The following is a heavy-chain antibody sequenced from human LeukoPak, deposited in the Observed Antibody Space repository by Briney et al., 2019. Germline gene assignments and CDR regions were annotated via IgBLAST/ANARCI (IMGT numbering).Heavy chain of an antibody. Sequence: GGSLTLSCAASGFTFSSYWMIWVRQAPGRGLECVARIIQDGSEKNYVDSVKGRFTISRDNAKSSVFLQMNSLRVEDTAVYYCARGLYSSSPQYWGQGILVTVSS. CDR1: GFTFSSYW. CDR3: ARGLYSSSPQY. V-gene: IGHV3-7*01. J-gene: IGHJ4*02. D-gene: IGHD6-13*01. CDR2: IIQDGSEK.